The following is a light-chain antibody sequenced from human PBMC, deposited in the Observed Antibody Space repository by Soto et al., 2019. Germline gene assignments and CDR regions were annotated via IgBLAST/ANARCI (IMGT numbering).Light chain of an antibody. CDR3: ATWDNTLSAEV. J-gene: IGLJ3*02. Sequence: QSALTQPPSVSAAPGQKVTISCFGSNSNIGKNYVSWYQQLPGTAPKLLIYGNNNRHSGITDRISGSKSGTSATLGITGLQPGDEADYYCATWDNTLSAEVFGGGTKLTVL. CDR1: NSNIGKNY. V-gene: IGLV1-51*01. CDR2: GNN.